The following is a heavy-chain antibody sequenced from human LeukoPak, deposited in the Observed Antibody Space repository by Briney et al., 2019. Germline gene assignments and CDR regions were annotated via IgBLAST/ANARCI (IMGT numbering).Heavy chain of an antibody. Sequence: GGSLRLSCAASGFTFSSYEMHWVRQAPGKGLEWVSYISSSGSTIYYADSVKGRFTISRDNAKNSLYLQMNSLRAEDTAVYYCARADPDYDSSGYYYIDYWGQGTLVTVSS. D-gene: IGHD3-22*01. V-gene: IGHV3-48*03. CDR2: ISSSGSTI. CDR3: ARADPDYDSSGYYYIDY. CDR1: GFTFSSYE. J-gene: IGHJ4*02.